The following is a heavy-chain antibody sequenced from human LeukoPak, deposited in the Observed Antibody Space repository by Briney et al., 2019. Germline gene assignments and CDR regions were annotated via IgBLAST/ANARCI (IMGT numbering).Heavy chain of an antibody. CDR2: IYYSGST. CDR3: ARQGAAAGDYYYGMDV. V-gene: IGHV4-59*08. Sequence: SETLSLTCTVSGGSISSYYWSWLRQPPGKGLEWIGYIYYSGSTNYNPSLKSRVTISVDTSKNQFSQKLSSVTAADTAVYYCARQGAAAGDYYYGMDVWGQGTTVTVSS. D-gene: IGHD6-13*01. J-gene: IGHJ6*02. CDR1: GGSISSYY.